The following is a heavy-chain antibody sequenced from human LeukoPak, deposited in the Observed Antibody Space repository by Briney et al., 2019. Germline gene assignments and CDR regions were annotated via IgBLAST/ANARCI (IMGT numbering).Heavy chain of an antibody. J-gene: IGHJ4*02. CDR3: ATDRGDY. CDR1: GGSFSGHP. CDR2: INHSGST. D-gene: IGHD3-22*01. V-gene: IGHV4-34*01. Sequence: SETLTHTCTVHGGSFSGHPCSSIRQPPAQGLEWIGEINHSGSTNYNPSLKSRVTISVDTSKNQFSLKLNSVTAADTAVYYCATDRGDYWGQGTLVTVSS.